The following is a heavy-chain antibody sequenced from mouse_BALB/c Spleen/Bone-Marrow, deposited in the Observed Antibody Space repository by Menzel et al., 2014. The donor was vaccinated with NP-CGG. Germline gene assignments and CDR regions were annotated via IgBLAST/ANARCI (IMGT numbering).Heavy chain of an antibody. CDR3: ARRQGYAMDY. D-gene: IGHD6-1*01. Sequence: EVKLQQSGAELVKPGASVKLSCTASGSNIKDTYMHWVKQRPEQGLEWIGRIDPANGNTKYDPKFQGKATITADTSSNTAYLQRSSLTSDAAAYYCGARRQGYAMDYWGQGTSLTVSS. CDR2: IDPANGNT. CDR1: GSNIKDTY. J-gene: IGHJ4*01. V-gene: IGHV14-3*02.